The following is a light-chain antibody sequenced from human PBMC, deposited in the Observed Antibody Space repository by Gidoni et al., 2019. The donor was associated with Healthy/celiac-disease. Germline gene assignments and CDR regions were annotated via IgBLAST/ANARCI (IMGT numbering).Light chain of an antibody. J-gene: IGKJ3*01. Sequence: EIVLTQSPAPLSLSPGERATISCRASQSVSSYLAWYQQKPGQAPRLLIYDASNRATGIPARFSGSGSGTDFTLTISSLEPEDFAVYYCQQRSNWLFTFGPGTKVDIK. CDR3: QQRSNWLFT. V-gene: IGKV3-11*01. CDR2: DAS. CDR1: QSVSSY.